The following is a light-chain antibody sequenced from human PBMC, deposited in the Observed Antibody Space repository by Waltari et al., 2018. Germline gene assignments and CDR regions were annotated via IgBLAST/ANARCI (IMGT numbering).Light chain of an antibody. CDR2: AAS. V-gene: IGKV1-39*01. J-gene: IGKJ3*01. CDR1: QSVNNY. CDR3: QQSYSTPRFT. Sequence: DIQITQSPSSLSASVGDRVTIPCRASQSVNNYLNWYQQQPGKAPKLQIYAASTLQSGVPSRFSGSGSGTDFTLTISSLQPEDFATYYCQQSYSTPRFTFGPGTKVDIK.